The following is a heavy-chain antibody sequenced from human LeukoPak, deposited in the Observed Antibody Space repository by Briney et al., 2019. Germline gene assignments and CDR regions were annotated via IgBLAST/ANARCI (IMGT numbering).Heavy chain of an antibody. J-gene: IGHJ4*02. Sequence: GGSLRLSCAASGFTFSSYAMSWVRQAPGKGLEWVSAISASGGSTYYAESVKGRFTISRDNSKNTLYLQMNSLRAEDTAVYYCAKAVFGGGNPRGTDYWGQGTLVTVSS. CDR3: AKAVFGGGNPRGTDY. V-gene: IGHV3-23*01. D-gene: IGHD4-23*01. CDR1: GFTFSSYA. CDR2: ISASGGST.